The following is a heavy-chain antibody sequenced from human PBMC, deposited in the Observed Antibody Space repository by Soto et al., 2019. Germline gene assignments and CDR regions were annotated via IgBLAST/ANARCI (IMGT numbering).Heavy chain of an antibody. CDR2: INPGYPAGRST. V-gene: IGHV1-46*01. CDR1: GYTLTTFF. CDR3: PREAIVARATTCIDV. Sequence: GASVKVSCKASGYTLTTFFMHWVRQAPGQGLEWMGVINPGYPAGRSTTYAQKFQGRVTMTTDTSTSTAYMELSRLRSDDTAVYYCPREAIVARATTCIDVWGQGXKVTVYS. J-gene: IGHJ6*02. D-gene: IGHD1-26*01.